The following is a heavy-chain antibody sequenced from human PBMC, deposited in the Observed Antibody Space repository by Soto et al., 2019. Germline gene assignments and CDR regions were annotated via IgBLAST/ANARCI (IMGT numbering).Heavy chain of an antibody. CDR2: IYPGDSDT. CDR1: GYSFTNYW. V-gene: IGHV5-51*01. CDR3: ARAYCGGDCYSLFADY. J-gene: IGHJ4*02. Sequence: GESLKISCKGSGYSFTNYWIGWVRQMPGKGLEWMGIIYPGDSDTRYSPSFQGQVTFSADKSISTAYLQWSGLKASDTAMYYCARAYCGGDCYSLFADYWGQGTLVTVSS. D-gene: IGHD2-21*02.